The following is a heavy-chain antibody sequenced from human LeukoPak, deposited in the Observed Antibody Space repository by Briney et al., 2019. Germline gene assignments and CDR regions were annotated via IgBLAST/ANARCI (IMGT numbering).Heavy chain of an antibody. CDR3: VRGVGSSTSCYVRAFDI. D-gene: IGHD2-2*01. CDR1: GFTFSNSW. V-gene: IGHV3-52*01. Sequence: GGSLRLSCEGSGFTFSNSWMHWVCQAPEKGLEWVADIKCDGSEKCYVDSVMGRLTISRDNAKNSLYLQVNSLRAEDMTVYYRVRGVGSSTSCYVRAFDIWGQGTMVTVSS. J-gene: IGHJ3*02. CDR2: IKCDGSEK.